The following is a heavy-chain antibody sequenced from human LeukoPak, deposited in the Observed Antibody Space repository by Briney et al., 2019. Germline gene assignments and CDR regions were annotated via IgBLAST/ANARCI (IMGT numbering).Heavy chain of an antibody. J-gene: IGHJ4*02. V-gene: IGHV3-30*18. D-gene: IGHD3-22*01. CDR1: GFTFSGYG. CDR2: ISYDGSNK. CDR3: AKGATMILVLNTFDY. Sequence: TGGSLRLSCAASGFTFSGYGMHWVRQAPGKGLEWVATISYDGSNKNYADSVKGRFTISRDNSKNTLYLQMNSLRAEDTAVYYCAKGATMILVLNTFDYWGQGTLVTVSS.